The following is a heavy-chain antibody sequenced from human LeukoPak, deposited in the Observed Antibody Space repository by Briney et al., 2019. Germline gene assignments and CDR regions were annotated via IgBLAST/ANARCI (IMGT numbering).Heavy chain of an antibody. CDR2: IYAGGTT. CDR1: GDTLSSNY. CDR3: ERVGLAGFDY. V-gene: IGHV3-53*01. J-gene: IGHJ4*02. D-gene: IGHD6-19*01. Sequence: GGSLRLSCAPSGDTLSSNYMSWVRQAPGKGLEWVSVIYAGGTTYYSDSVKGRFTISRDNSKNTVYLQINSLSAEDTAIYYCERVGLAGFDYWGQGTLVTVSS.